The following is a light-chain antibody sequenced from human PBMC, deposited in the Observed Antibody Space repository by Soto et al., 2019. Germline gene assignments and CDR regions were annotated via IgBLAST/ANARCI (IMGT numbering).Light chain of an antibody. CDR2: NDN. V-gene: IGLV1-44*01. CDR3: ATWDVSLNGRV. Sequence: QSVLTQPPSTSGTPGQRVTISCSGSSSNIGSKTLNWFRQVPGTAPKLLIYNDNQRPSGVPDRFSGSKSGTSASLAISGLQSEDEADYYCATWDVSLNGRVFGGGTKLTV. J-gene: IGLJ3*02. CDR1: SSNIGSKT.